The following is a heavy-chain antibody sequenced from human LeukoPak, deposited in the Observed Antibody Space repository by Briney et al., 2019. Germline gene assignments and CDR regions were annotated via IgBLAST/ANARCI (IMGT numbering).Heavy chain of an antibody. Sequence: GASVKVSCKVSGYTLTELSMHWVRQAPGKGLGWMGGFDPEDGETIYAQKFQGRVTMTEDTSTDTAYMELSSLRSEDTAVYYCATADRITGTYFDYWGQGTLVTVSS. CDR3: ATADRITGTYFDY. CDR2: FDPEDGET. CDR1: GYTLTELS. D-gene: IGHD1-7*01. V-gene: IGHV1-24*01. J-gene: IGHJ4*02.